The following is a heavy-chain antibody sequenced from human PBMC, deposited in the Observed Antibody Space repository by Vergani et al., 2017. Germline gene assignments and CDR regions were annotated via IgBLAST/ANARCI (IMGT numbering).Heavy chain of an antibody. CDR1: GFTFSSYS. CDR3: ARAATPTIFGVVIPNHNWFDP. Sequence: VQLVESGGGLVKPGGSLRLSCAASGFTFSSYSMNWVRQAPGKGLEWVSSISSSSSYIYYADSVKGRFTISRDNAKNSLYLQMNSLRAEDTAVYYCARAATPTIFGVVIPNHNWFDPWGQGTLVTVSS. J-gene: IGHJ5*02. V-gene: IGHV3-21*01. D-gene: IGHD3-3*01. CDR2: ISSSSSYI.